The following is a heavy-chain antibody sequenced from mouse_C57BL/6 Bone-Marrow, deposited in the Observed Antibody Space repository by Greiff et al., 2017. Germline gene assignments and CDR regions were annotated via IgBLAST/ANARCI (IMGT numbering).Heavy chain of an antibody. D-gene: IGHD2-2*01. CDR3: ARLGVYYGYGCFAY. V-gene: IGHV1-53*01. CDR2: INPSNGGT. J-gene: IGHJ3*01. CDR1: GYTFTSYW. Sequence: QVQLQQPGTELVKPGASVKLSCKASGYTFTSYWMHWVKPRPGQGLEWIGNINPSNGGTNYNEKFKSKATLTVDKSSSTAYMQLSSLTAEDSAVYYCARLGVYYGYGCFAYWGQGTLVTVSA.